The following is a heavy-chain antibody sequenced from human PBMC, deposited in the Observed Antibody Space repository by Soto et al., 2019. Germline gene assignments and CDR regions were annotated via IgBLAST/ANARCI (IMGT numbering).Heavy chain of an antibody. D-gene: IGHD4-17*01. J-gene: IGHJ2*01. CDR2: IYYSGST. CDR1: GGSISSGGYY. Sequence: QVQLQESGPGLVKPSQTLSLTCTVSGGSISSGGYYWSWIRQHPGKGLEWIGYIYYSGSTYYNPSPESRVTISVDSSKNQFSLKLSSVTAADTAVYYCAREKHGDYVGGYFDLWGRGTLVTVSS. V-gene: IGHV4-31*03. CDR3: AREKHGDYVGGYFDL.